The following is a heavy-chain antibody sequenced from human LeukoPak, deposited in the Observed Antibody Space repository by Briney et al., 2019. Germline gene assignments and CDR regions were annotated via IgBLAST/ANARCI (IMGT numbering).Heavy chain of an antibody. Sequence: GGSLRLSCAASGFTFSSHTMHWVRQAPGKGLEWVAVISYGGSDKYFADSVEGRFTISRDNSKNTLYLQMNSLRAEDTAVYYCARGYGYTSYFDFWGQGTLVTLSS. D-gene: IGHD6-19*01. V-gene: IGHV3-30*01. CDR2: ISYGGSDK. CDR1: GFTFSSHT. J-gene: IGHJ4*02. CDR3: ARGYGYTSYFDF.